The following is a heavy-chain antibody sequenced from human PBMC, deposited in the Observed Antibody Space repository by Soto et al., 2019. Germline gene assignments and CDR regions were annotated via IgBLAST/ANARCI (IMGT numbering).Heavy chain of an antibody. D-gene: IGHD1-26*01. Sequence: GASVKVSCKASGYTFTSYYMHWVRQAPGQGLEWMGIINPSGGSTSYAQKFQGRVTMTRDTSTSTVYMELSSLRSEDTAVYYCARDGGWVGANSYYYGMDVWGQGTTVTVSS. J-gene: IGHJ6*02. CDR2: INPSGGST. CDR3: ARDGGWVGANSYYYGMDV. V-gene: IGHV1-46*01. CDR1: GYTFTSYY.